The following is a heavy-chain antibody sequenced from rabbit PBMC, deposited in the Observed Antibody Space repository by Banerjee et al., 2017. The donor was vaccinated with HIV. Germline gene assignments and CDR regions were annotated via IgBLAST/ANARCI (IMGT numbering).Heavy chain of an antibody. D-gene: IGHD4-1*01. V-gene: IGHV1S45*01. CDR1: GFDFSSYG. Sequence: QEQLVESGGGLVQPGGSLKLSCKASGFDFSSYGVSWVRQAPGKGLEWIACIDVSSSGSTYYASWAKGRFTVSKASWTTVTLQMTSLTAADTASYFCARDLAGVIGWNFGWWGPGTLVTVS. CDR3: ARDLAGVIGWNFGW. CDR2: IDVSSSGST. J-gene: IGHJ6*01.